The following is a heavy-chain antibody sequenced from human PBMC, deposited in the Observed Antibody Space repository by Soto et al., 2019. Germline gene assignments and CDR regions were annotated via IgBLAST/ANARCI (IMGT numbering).Heavy chain of an antibody. Sequence: QVQLVQSGAEVKKPGSSVRVSCRASGDSFGSYAISWVRQAPGQRLEWMGGIIPLFGSATYAQKVQGRVTITADRSTSTAYMELSSLTSVDTAFYYCALASGVVGYLQYYFGFWGQGTLVTVSS. CDR2: IIPLFGSA. V-gene: IGHV1-69*06. D-gene: IGHD2-8*02. J-gene: IGHJ4*02. CDR1: GDSFGSYA. CDR3: ALASGVVGYLQYYFGF.